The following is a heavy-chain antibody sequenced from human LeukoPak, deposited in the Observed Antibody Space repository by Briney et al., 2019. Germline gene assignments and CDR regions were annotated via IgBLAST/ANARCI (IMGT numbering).Heavy chain of an antibody. J-gene: IGHJ4*02. CDR1: GGSYSDYY. CDR2: INHSGIT. CDR3: ARLTYSSGWYLI. V-gene: IGHV4-34*01. Sequence: SETLSLTCGVYGGSYSDYYWSWIRQPPGKGLEWIGEINHSGITNYNPSLKSRVTISVDTSRNQFSLKLSSVTAADTAVYYCARLTYSSGWYLIWGQGTLVTVSS. D-gene: IGHD6-19*01.